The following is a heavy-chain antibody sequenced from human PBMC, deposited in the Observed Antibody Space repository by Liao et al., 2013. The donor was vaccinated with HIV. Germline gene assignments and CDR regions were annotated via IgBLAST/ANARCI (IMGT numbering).Heavy chain of an antibody. D-gene: IGHD3/OR15-3a*01. CDR3: VRSGGSPSLDWLFNY. V-gene: IGHV4-39*07. J-gene: IGHJ4*02. CDR2: IDYSGRT. Sequence: QLQLQESGPGLVKPSETLSLTCTVSGGSLSSGSYYWGWIRQPPGKGLEWIGSIDYSGRTYYNPSLESRVTMSMDTSNNQFSLKLNSVTAADTAVYSCVRSGGSPSLDWLFNYCGPGSLVSVSS. CDR1: GGSLSSGSYY.